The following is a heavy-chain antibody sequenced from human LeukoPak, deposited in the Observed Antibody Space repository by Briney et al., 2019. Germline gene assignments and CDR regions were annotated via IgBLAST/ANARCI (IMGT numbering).Heavy chain of an antibody. D-gene: IGHD3-22*01. Sequence: PSETLSLTCTVSGGSISSGGYYWRWIRQHPGKGLEWIGYIYYSGSTYYNPSLKSRVTISVDTSKNQFSLKLSSVTAADTAVYYCARFTMIVVDAFDIWGQGTMVTVSS. CDR3: ARFTMIVVDAFDI. CDR1: GGSISSGGYY. J-gene: IGHJ3*02. CDR2: IYYSGST. V-gene: IGHV4-31*03.